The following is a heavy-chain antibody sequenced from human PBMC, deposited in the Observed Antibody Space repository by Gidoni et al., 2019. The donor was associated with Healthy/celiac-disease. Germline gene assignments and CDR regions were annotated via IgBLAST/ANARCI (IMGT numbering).Heavy chain of an antibody. V-gene: IGHV1-2*02. D-gene: IGHD1-1*01. CDR2: INTNSGGT. CDR1: GYTFTGYY. CDR3: AHDTTGTTV. J-gene: IGHJ4*02. Sequence: QVQLVQSGAEVKKPVASVKVSCQASGYTFTGYYMHWLRQAPGQGLEWVGWINTNSGGTNYAQKFQGRVNMTRDTSISTGYMELSRLRSDDTAVYYCAHDTTGTTVWGQGTLVTVSS.